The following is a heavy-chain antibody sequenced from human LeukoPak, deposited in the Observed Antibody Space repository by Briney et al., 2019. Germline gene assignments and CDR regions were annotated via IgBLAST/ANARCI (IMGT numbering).Heavy chain of an antibody. J-gene: IGHJ4*02. CDR2: ISYDESNK. D-gene: IGHD5-24*01. V-gene: IGHV3-30*18. CDR1: GFTFSSYG. Sequence: GGSLRLSCAASGFTFSSYGMQWVRQAPGKGLGWVAVISYDESNKWYADSVKGRFTTSRDNSQNTLSLQMNSLRVEDTGVYYCAKDRGDGYNWENYSGFDSRGQGTLVTVSS. CDR3: AKDRGDGYNWENYSGFDS.